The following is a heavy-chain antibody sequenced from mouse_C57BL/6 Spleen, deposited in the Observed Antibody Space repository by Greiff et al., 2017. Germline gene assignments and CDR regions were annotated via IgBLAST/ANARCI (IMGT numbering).Heavy chain of an antibody. CDR3: ARKIYDGYLYAMDY. CDR2: IDPSDSYT. Sequence: VQLQQPGAELVKLGASVKLSCKASGYTFTSYWMQWVKQRPGQGLEWIGEIDPSDSYTNYNQKFKGKATFTVDTSSSTAYMQLSSLTSEDSAVYYCARKIYDGYLYAMDYWGQGTSVTVSS. J-gene: IGHJ4*01. V-gene: IGHV1-50*01. D-gene: IGHD2-3*01. CDR1: GYTFTSYW.